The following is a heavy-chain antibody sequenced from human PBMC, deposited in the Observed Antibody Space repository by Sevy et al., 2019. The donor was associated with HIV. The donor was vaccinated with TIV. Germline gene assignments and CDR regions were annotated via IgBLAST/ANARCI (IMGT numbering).Heavy chain of an antibody. D-gene: IGHD5-12*01. V-gene: IGHV1-8*01. Sequence: ASVKVSCKASGYTFTRYDINWVRQATGQGLEWMGWMNPNSGNTGYAQKFQGRVTMTRNTSISTAYMELSSLGSEDTAVYDCARAMGRSATTPWAYPDYWGQGTLVTVSS. CDR2: MNPNSGNT. CDR3: ARAMGRSATTPWAYPDY. J-gene: IGHJ4*02. CDR1: GYTFTRYD.